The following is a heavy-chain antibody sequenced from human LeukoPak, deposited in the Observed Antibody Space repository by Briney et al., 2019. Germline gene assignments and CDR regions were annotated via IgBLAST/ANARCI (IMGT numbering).Heavy chain of an antibody. CDR2: ISGSGGST. CDR3: AKSQEGRRVSYYDILTGYLYYFDY. D-gene: IGHD3-9*01. V-gene: IGHV3-23*01. J-gene: IGHJ4*02. CDR1: GFTFSSYA. Sequence: PGGSLRLSCAASGFTFSSYAMSWVRQAPGKGLEWVSAISGSGGSTYYADSVKGRFTISRDNSKNTLYLQMNSLRAEDTAVYYCAKSQEGRRVSYYDILTGYLYYFDYWGQGTLVTVSS.